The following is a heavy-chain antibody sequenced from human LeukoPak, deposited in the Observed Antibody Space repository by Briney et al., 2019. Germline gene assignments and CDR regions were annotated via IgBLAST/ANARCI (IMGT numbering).Heavy chain of an antibody. CDR1: GFTFSSYG. CDR3: ARDDDFWSFGSFDY. D-gene: IGHD3-3*01. J-gene: IGHJ4*02. Sequence: PGGSLRLSCAASGFTFSSYGMHWVRQAPGKGLEWVAFIRYDGSNEYYADSVKGRFTISRDNSKNTLYLQMNSLRAEDTAVYYCARDDDFWSFGSFDYWGQGTLVTVSS. V-gene: IGHV3-30*02. CDR2: IRYDGSNE.